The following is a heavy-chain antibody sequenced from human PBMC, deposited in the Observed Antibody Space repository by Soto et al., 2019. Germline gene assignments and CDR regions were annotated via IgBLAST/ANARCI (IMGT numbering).Heavy chain of an antibody. CDR2: INSDGSRT. Sequence: EVQLVESGGSLVQPGGSLRLSCAASGFTLSSYWMHWVRQAPGKGLVWVSRINSDGSRTNYAASVKGRFTISRDNAKNTLFLQMNSLRAEDTALYFCARGLLRQSYYTLGYWGQGTVVTVSS. CDR1: GFTLSSYW. V-gene: IGHV3-74*01. CDR3: ARGLLRQSYYTLGY. D-gene: IGHD1-26*01. J-gene: IGHJ4*02.